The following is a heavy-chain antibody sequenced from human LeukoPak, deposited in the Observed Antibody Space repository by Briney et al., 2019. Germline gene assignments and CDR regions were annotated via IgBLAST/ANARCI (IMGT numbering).Heavy chain of an antibody. V-gene: IGHV3-48*02. CDR3: AREGGGIAVADYDAFDI. CDR1: GFTFSSYS. CDR2: ISSSSSTI. J-gene: IGHJ3*02. Sequence: GGSLTLSCAASGFTFSSYSMNWVRQAPGEGLEWVSYISSSSSTIYYADSVKGRFTISRDNAKNSLYLQMNSLRDEDTAVYYCAREGGGIAVADYDAFDIWGQGTMVTVSS. D-gene: IGHD6-19*01.